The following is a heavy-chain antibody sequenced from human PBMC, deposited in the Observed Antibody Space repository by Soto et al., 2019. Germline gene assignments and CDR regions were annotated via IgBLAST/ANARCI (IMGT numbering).Heavy chain of an antibody. CDR1: GGSISSYY. V-gene: IGHV4-4*07. CDR3: AREGWYSRSWYQSNCFDP. D-gene: IGHD6-13*01. CDR2: IYTSGST. Sequence: KTSETLSLTCTVSGGSISSYYWSWIRQPAGKGLEWIGRIYTSGSTNYNPSLKSRVTMSVDTSKNQFSLKLSSVTAADTAVYYCAREGWYSRSWYQSNCFDPWGQGTLVTVSS. J-gene: IGHJ5*02.